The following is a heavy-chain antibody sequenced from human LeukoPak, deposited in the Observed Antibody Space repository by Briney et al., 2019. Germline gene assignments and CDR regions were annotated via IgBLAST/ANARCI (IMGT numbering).Heavy chain of an antibody. D-gene: IGHD6-13*01. V-gene: IGHV1-46*01. Sequence: ASVKVSCTASGYTFTDYYIHWVRQAPGQGLEWMGIINPSGGSTSYAQKFQGRVTMTRDTSTSTVYMELSSLRSEDTAVYYCARQFSSAGYSSSWSIYGMDVWGQGTTVTVSS. CDR1: GYTFTDYY. J-gene: IGHJ6*02. CDR3: ARQFSSAGYSSSWSIYGMDV. CDR2: INPSGGST.